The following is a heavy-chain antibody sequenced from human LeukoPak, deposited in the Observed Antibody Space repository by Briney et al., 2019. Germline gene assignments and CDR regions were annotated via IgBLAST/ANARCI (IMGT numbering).Heavy chain of an antibody. CDR2: IYYSGST. Sequence: SETLSLTCTVSGGSISSGSYYWGWIRQPPGKGLEWIGSIYYSGSTYYNPSLKSRVTISVDTSKNQFSLKLSSVTAADTAVYYCASIIAVAGIVSVRDPWGQGTLVTVSS. D-gene: IGHD6-19*01. J-gene: IGHJ5*02. CDR3: ASIIAVAGIVSVRDP. CDR1: GGSISSGSYY. V-gene: IGHV4-39*07.